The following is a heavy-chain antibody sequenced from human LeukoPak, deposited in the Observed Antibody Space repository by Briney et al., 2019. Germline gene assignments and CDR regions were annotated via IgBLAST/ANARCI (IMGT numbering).Heavy chain of an antibody. V-gene: IGHV4-34*01. CDR1: GGSFSGYY. J-gene: IGHJ4*02. D-gene: IGHD3-3*01. Sequence: PSETLSLTCAVYGGSFSGYYWSWIRKPPGKGLEWIGEINHSGSTNYNPSLKSRVTISVDTSKNQFSLKLSSVTAADTAVYYCARYKLWSGYRNFDYWGQGTLVTVSS. CDR2: INHSGST. CDR3: ARYKLWSGYRNFDY.